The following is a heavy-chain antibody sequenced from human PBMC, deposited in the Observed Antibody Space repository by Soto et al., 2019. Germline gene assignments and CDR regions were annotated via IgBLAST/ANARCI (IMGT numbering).Heavy chain of an antibody. Sequence: QITLKESGPTLVKPTQTLTLTCTFSGFSLNTSGVGVGWIRQPPGKALEWLGLIYWDDEKRYNPSLKRRLTITKDTSKNQVVLTMTNMHPVDTATYHCAHFSGNDLWSGYPFDYWGQGTLVTVSS. V-gene: IGHV2-5*02. CDR2: IYWDDEK. D-gene: IGHD3-3*01. CDR1: GFSLNTSGVG. CDR3: AHFSGNDLWSGYPFDY. J-gene: IGHJ4*02.